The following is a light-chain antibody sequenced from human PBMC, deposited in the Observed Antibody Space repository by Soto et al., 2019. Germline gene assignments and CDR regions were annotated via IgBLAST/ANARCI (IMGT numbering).Light chain of an antibody. CDR2: EVS. Sequence: QAVLTQPPSVSGSPGQSITVSCTGTSSDIGASNFVSWYQQHPGKAPKLMIYEVSNRPSGVSNRFSGSKSGNTASLTISGLQAEDEADYYCSSYTSSSTLYVFGTGTKVTVL. J-gene: IGLJ1*01. CDR1: SSDIGASNF. CDR3: SSYTSSSTLYV. V-gene: IGLV2-14*01.